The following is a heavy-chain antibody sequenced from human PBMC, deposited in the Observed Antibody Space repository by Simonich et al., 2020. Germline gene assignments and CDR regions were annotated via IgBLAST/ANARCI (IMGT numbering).Heavy chain of an antibody. D-gene: IGHD3-10*01. CDR1: GYTFTDYY. CDR3: AREREGFPDY. Sequence: VQLVQSGAEVKKPGATVKISCKVSGYTFTDYYMHWVQQAPGQGLEWMGIINPSGGSTSYAQKFQGRVTMTRDTSTSTVYMELSSLRSEDTAVYYCAREREGFPDYWGQGTLVTVSS. V-gene: IGHV1-46*03. J-gene: IGHJ4*02. CDR2: INPSGGST.